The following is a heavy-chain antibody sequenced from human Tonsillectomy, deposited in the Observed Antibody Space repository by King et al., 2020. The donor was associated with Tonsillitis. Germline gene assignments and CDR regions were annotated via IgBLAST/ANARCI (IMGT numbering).Heavy chain of an antibody. CDR3: AKDSGMGWFDP. V-gene: IGHV3-30*18. CDR1: GFTFSSYG. CDR2: ISYDGSNK. J-gene: IGHJ5*02. Sequence: VQLVESGGGVVQPGRSLRLSCAASGFTFSSYGMHWVRQAPGKGLEWVTIISYDGSNKYYADSVKGRFTISRDNSKNTLYLQMNSLRAEDTAVYYCAKDSGMGWFDPWGQGTLVTVSS. D-gene: IGHD5-24*01.